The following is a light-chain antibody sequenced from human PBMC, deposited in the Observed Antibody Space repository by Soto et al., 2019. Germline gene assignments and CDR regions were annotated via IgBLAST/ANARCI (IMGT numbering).Light chain of an antibody. CDR2: DAS. CDR1: QDINNY. Sequence: DIQMTPSSSSLVASVWDRETTTCQASQDINNYLNWYQQKPGQAPKLLIYDASGLEVGVPSRFSGSGSGTHFTLTISGLQPEDIATYYCQQFGDLTFIFGQGTRLEI. V-gene: IGKV1-33*01. CDR3: QQFGDLTFI. J-gene: IGKJ5*01.